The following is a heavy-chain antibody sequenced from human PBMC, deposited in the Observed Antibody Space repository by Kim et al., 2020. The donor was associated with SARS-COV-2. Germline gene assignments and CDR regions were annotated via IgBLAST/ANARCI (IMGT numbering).Heavy chain of an antibody. V-gene: IGHV3-11*01. CDR3: ARENSHITIFGVVTRIGMDV. J-gene: IGHJ6*02. D-gene: IGHD3-3*01. CDR1: GFTFSDYY. CDR2: ISSSGSTI. Sequence: GGSLRLSCAASGFTFSDYYMSWIRQAPGKGLEWVSYISSSGSTIYYADSVKGRFTISRDYAKNSLYLQMNSLRAEDTAVYYCARENSHITIFGVVTRIGMDVWGQGTTVTVSS.